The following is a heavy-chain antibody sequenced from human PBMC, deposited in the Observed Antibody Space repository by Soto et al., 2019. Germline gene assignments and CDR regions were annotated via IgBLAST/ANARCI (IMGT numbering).Heavy chain of an antibody. V-gene: IGHV1-69*02. CDR2: IIPILGIA. CDR3: ARSKVVPAAMRNAFDI. D-gene: IGHD2-2*01. CDR1: GGTFSSYT. J-gene: IGHJ3*02. Sequence: QVQLVQSGAEVKKPGSSVKVSCKASGGTFSSYTISWVRQAPGQGLEWMGRIIPILGIANYAQKFQGRVKITADKSTSTAYMELSSLRSEDTAVYYCARSKVVPAAMRNAFDIWGQGTMVTVSS.